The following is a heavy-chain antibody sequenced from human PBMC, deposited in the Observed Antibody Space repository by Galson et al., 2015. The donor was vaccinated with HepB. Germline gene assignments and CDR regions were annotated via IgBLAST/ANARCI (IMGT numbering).Heavy chain of an antibody. CDR2: IDSGGGT. D-gene: IGHD3-3*01. J-gene: IGHJ5*02. CDR3: AREVTDNDFWSRNLGRFDP. CDR1: GFTVRGTY. Sequence: SLRLSCAVSGFTVRGTYMSWVRQAPGKGLEWVSLIDSGGGTYYADSVKGRFSISRDSTKNNLYLQMNSLRAEDTAVYYCAREVTDNDFWSRNLGRFDPWGQGTLVTVSS. V-gene: IGHV3-53*01.